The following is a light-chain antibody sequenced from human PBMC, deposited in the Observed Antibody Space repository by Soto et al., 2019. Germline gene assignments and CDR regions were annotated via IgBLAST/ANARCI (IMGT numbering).Light chain of an antibody. CDR1: QSVSSN. CDR2: GAS. J-gene: IGKJ1*01. V-gene: IGKV3-15*01. CDR3: HHYNNWPPWT. Sequence: EIVMTQSPATLSVSPGERATLSCRASQSVSSNLAWYQQKPGQAPRLLIYGASTRATGIPARFSGSGSGTEFTLSITRLQSEDFAIYYCHHYNNWPPWTFGQGTKVEIK.